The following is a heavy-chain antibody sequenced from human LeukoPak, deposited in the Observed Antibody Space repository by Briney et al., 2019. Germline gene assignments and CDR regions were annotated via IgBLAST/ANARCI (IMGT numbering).Heavy chain of an antibody. D-gene: IGHD1/OR15-1a*01. J-gene: IGHJ4*02. V-gene: IGHV4-59*08. Sequence: SETLSLTCAVYGGSFSGYYWSWIRQPPGKGLEWIGYIYYSGSTNYNPSLKSRVSISVDTSNNQFSLKLNSVTAADTAVYYCARRSTNGPPYYLEYWGQGTPVTVSS. CDR1: GGSFSGYY. CDR2: IYYSGST. CDR3: ARRSTNGPPYYLEY.